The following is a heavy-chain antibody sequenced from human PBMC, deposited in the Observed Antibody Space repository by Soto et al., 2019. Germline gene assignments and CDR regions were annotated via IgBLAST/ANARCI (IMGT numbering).Heavy chain of an antibody. CDR2: IYYSGST. Sequence: SETLSLTCTVSGGSISSYYWSWIRQPPGKGLEWIGYIYYSGSTNYNPSLKSRVTISVDTSKNQFSLKLSSVTAADTAVYYCARESRGGVTLRYSFDYSGQGTMLTVS. CDR3: ARESRGGVTLRYSFDY. V-gene: IGHV4-59*01. CDR1: GGSISSYY. D-gene: IGHD3-16*01. J-gene: IGHJ4*02.